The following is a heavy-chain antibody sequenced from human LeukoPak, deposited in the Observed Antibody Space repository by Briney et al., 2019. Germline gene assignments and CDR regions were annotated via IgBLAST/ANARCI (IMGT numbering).Heavy chain of an antibody. CDR3: ARVDGFLEWLTAFDI. CDR1: GFTFSSYW. D-gene: IGHD3-3*01. CDR2: IKQDGSEK. J-gene: IGHJ3*02. V-gene: IGHV3-7*01. Sequence: PGGSLRLSCAASGFTFSSYWMSWVRQAPGKGLEWVANIKQDGSEKYYVDSVKGRFTISRDNAKNSLYLQMNSLRAEDTAVYYCARVDGFLEWLTAFDIWGQGTMVTVSS.